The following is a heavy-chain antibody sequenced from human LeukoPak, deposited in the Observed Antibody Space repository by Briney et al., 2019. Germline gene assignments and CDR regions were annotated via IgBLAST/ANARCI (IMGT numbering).Heavy chain of an antibody. V-gene: IGHV1-69*05. CDR1: GGTFSSYG. CDR2: IIPFLGTT. J-gene: IGHJ6*03. CDR3: ARDGARSSSHRTLHYYMDV. D-gene: IGHD6-6*01. Sequence: SVKVSCKASGGTFSSYGISWVRQAPGQGLEWMGGIIPFLGTTNYAQKFQDRVTVTTDESTSTAYMELSSLRSEDTAVYYCARDGARSSSHRTLHYYMDVWGKGTTVTVSS.